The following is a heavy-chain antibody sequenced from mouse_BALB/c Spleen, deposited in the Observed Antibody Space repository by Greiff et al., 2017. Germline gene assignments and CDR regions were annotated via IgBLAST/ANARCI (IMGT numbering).Heavy chain of an antibody. J-gene: IGHJ3*01. V-gene: IGHV5-4*02. CDR2: ISDGGSYT. CDR3: ARGFDYYGSSYGAWFAY. CDR1: GFTFSDYY. D-gene: IGHD1-1*01. Sequence: DVHLVESGGGLVKPGGSLKLSCAASGFTFSDYYMYWVRQTPEKRLEWVATISDGGSYTYYPDSVKGRFTISRDNAKNNLYLQMSSLKSEDTAMYYCARGFDYYGSSYGAWFAYWGQGTLVTVSA.